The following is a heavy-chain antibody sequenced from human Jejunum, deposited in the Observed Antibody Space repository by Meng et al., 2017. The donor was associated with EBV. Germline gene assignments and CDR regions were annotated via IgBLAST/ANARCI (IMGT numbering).Heavy chain of an antibody. CDR2: IYYDGSA. J-gene: IGHJ4*02. CDR3: ARGGGRYLY. V-gene: IGHV4-39*07. CDR1: GGSIITSDYY. D-gene: IGHD6-19*01. Sequence: QLQLQESGPGLVKPSEXLSLTCTVSGGSIITSDYYWGWIRQPPGKGLEWLGSIYYDGSAYNNPSLKSRLTISVDTSKNQFSLRLSSVTAADTAVYYCARGGGRYLYWGQGTLVTVSS.